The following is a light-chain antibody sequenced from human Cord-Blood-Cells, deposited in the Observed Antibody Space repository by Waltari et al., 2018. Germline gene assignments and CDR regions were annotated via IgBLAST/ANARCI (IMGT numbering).Light chain of an antibody. V-gene: IGKV3-20*01. CDR1: QSVSSSY. J-gene: IGKJ1*01. CDR2: GAS. Sequence: EIVLTQSPGTLSLSPGERATLSCRANQSVSSSYLAWYQQKPGQAPRLLIYGASSRATGIPDRFSGSGSGTDFTLTISRLEPEDFAVYYCQQYGSSPSWTFGQGTKVEIE. CDR3: QQYGSSPSWT.